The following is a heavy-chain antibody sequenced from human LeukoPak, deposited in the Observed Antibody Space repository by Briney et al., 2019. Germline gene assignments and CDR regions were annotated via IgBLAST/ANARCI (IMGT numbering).Heavy chain of an antibody. CDR2: ISSSSSYI. CDR1: GFTFSSYS. Sequence: GGYLRLSCAASGFTFSSYSMNWVRQAPGKGLEWVSSISSSSSYIYYADSVKGRFTISRDNAKNSLYLQMNSLRAEDTAVYYCAGSERRVADPWGQGTLVTVSS. CDR3: AGSERRVADP. J-gene: IGHJ5*02. D-gene: IGHD2-15*01. V-gene: IGHV3-21*01.